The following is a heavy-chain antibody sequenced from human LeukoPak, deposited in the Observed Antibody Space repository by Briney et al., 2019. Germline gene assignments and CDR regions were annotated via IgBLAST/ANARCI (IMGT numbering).Heavy chain of an antibody. J-gene: IGHJ4*02. V-gene: IGHV1-69*04. CDR1: RGTLSSYA. CDR3: ATYYYDSSGYYRAGYYFDY. D-gene: IGHD3-22*01. CDR2: IIPIFGIA. Sequence: ASVKDSRKASRGTLSSYAICWVRQAPGQGREWMGRIIPIFGIANYAQKFQGRVTITAHKSTSTACMELSSLRSEDKAVYYCATYYYDSSGYYRAGYYFDYWGQGTLVTVSS.